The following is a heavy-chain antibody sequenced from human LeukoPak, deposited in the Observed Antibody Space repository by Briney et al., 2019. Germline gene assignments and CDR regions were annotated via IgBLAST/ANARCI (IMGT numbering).Heavy chain of an antibody. V-gene: IGHV4-59*01. CDR3: ARVGKDIVATSLDY. CDR1: GGSISSYY. CDR2: IYYSGST. Sequence: KPSETLTLTCTVSGGSISSYYWSWIRQPPGKGLEWIGYIYYSGSTNYNPSLKSRVTISVDTSKNQFSLKLSSVTAADTAVYYCARVGKDIVATSLDYWGQGTLVTVSS. D-gene: IGHD5-12*01. J-gene: IGHJ4*02.